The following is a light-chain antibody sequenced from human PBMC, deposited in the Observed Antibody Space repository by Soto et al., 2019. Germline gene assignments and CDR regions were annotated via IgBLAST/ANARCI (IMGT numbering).Light chain of an antibody. J-gene: IGLJ1*01. CDR3: SSYTSSTTLPFV. V-gene: IGLV2-14*01. Sequence: QSALTQPASVSGSPGQSITVSCTGTSSDVGYYDYVSWYQQHPGKAPQLIIYEVSHRPSGVSDRFSGSKSDNTASLTISGLQPEDEADYYCSSYTSSTTLPFVFGTGTKSPS. CDR1: SSDVGYYDY. CDR2: EVS.